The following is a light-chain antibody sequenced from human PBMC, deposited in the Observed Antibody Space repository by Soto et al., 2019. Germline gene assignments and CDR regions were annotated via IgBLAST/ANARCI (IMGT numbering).Light chain of an antibody. V-gene: IGLV3-25*03. Sequence: SSELTQPPSVSVFPGQTARITCSGDALPKQYAYWYQQKPGQAPVLLIYKDSERPSGIPERFSGSSSGTTVTLTISEVQAEDEADYYCQSADSSGTSWVFGGGTKLTVL. CDR1: ALPKQY. CDR2: KDS. CDR3: QSADSSGTSWV. J-gene: IGLJ3*02.